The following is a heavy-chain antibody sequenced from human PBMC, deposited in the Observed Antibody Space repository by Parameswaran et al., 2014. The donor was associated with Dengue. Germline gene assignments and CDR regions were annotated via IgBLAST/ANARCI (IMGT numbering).Heavy chain of an antibody. V-gene: IGHV3-23*01. J-gene: IGHJ5*02. Sequence: VRQAPGKGLEWVSDISGSGGSTYYADSVKGRFTISRDNSKNTLYLQMNSLRVEDTAVYYCENWFDPWGQGTLVTVSS. CDR2: ISGSGGST. CDR3: ENWFDP.